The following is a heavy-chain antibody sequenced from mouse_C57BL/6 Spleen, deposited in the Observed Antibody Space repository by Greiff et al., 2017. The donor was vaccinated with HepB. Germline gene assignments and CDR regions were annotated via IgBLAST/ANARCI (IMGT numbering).Heavy chain of an antibody. CDR1: GYTFTSYW. D-gene: IGHD3-2*02. CDR2: IDPSDSYT. J-gene: IGHJ3*01. V-gene: IGHV1-50*01. CDR3: ARSGQLIRGFAY. Sequence: QVQLQQSGAELVKPGASVKLSCKASGYTFTSYWMQWVKQRPGQGLEWIGEIDPSDSYTNYNQKFKGKATLTVDTSSSTAYMQLSSLTSEDSAVYYCARSGQLIRGFAYWGQGTLVTVSA.